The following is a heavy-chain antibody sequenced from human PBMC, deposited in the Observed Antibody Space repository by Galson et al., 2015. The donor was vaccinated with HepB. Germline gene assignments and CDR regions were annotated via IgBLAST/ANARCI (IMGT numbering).Heavy chain of an antibody. Sequence: SLRLSCAASGFTFSRYSMNWVRQAPGKGLEWVSSISSSSSYIYYADSVKGRFTISRDNAKNSLYLQMNSLRAEDTAVYYCARAGYCSSTSCYEGDYWGQGTLVTVSS. D-gene: IGHD2-2*01. J-gene: IGHJ4*02. CDR3: ARAGYCSSTSCYEGDY. V-gene: IGHV3-21*01. CDR2: ISSSSSYI. CDR1: GFTFSRYS.